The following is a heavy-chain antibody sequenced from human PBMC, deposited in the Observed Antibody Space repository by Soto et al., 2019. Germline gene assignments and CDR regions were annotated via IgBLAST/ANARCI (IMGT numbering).Heavy chain of an antibody. J-gene: IGHJ6*02. D-gene: IGHD3-22*01. Sequence: GASVKASCKASRYTFTGYYIHWVRQAPGQGLEWMGWINPNSGGTNYAQKFQGRVTMTRDTSISTAYMELSRLRSDDTAVYYCARFYYYDSSGYSAYYYYGMDVWGQGTTVTVS. CDR3: ARFYYYDSSGYSAYYYYGMDV. CDR2: INPNSGGT. CDR1: RYTFTGYY. V-gene: IGHV1-2*02.